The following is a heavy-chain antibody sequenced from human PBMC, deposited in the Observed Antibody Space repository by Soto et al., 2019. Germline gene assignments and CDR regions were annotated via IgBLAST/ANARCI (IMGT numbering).Heavy chain of an antibody. D-gene: IGHD3-22*01. J-gene: IGHJ4*02. CDR2: IDPSDSQT. V-gene: IGHV5-10-1*01. Sequence: GEALKSSCKGSGYSFAGYWITWVRQKPGKGLEWMGRIDPSDSQTNYSPSFRGHVTISVTKSITTVFLQWSSLRASDTAMYYCARQIYDSDTGPNFQYYFDSWGQGTPVTVSS. CDR1: GYSFAGYW. CDR3: ARQIYDSDTGPNFQYYFDS.